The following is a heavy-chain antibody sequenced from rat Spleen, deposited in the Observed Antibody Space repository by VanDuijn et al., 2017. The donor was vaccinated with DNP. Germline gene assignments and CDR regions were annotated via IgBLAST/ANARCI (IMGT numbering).Heavy chain of an antibody. V-gene: IGHV5-22*01. CDR2: IRYDGGTT. CDR3: VRWSSGHFDY. D-gene: IGHD4-3*01. CDR1: GFTFSDYY. Sequence: EVQLVESGGDLVQPGRSLKLFCAASGFTFSDYYMAWIRQAPTKGLEWVAYIRYDGGTTKYGDSVKGRFTISRDNAKNTLYLQMNSLRSDDMATYYGVRWSSGHFDYWGQGVMVPVSS. J-gene: IGHJ2*01.